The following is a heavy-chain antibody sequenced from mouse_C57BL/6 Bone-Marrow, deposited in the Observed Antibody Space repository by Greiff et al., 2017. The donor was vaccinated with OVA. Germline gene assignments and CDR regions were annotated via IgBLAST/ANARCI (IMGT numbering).Heavy chain of an antibody. D-gene: IGHD1-1*01. Sequence: QVQLKESGPGLVQPSQSLSITCTVSGFSLTSYGVHWVRQSPGKGLEWLGVIWSGGSTDYNAAFISRLSISKDNSKSQVFFKMNSLQADNTAIYYGAMYYYCSTPYWYFDVWGTGTTVTVSA. CDR1: GFSLTSYG. J-gene: IGHJ1*03. CDR3: AMYYYCSTPYWYFDV. V-gene: IGHV2-2*01. CDR2: IWSGGST.